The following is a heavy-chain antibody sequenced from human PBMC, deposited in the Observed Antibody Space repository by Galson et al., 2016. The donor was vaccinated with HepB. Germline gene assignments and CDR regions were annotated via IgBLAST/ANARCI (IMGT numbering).Heavy chain of an antibody. Sequence: SLRLSCAASGFTFSNYNMNWVRQAPGKGLEWVSFISSRSTYIHYGDSVRGRFTSSRDNAKNSLYLQMNSLTPEEPAIYYCARGNLNYADAFDIWGQGTMVTVSS. D-gene: IGHD3-16*01. V-gene: IGHV3-21*06. CDR1: GFTFSNYN. CDR3: ARGNLNYADAFDI. CDR2: ISSRSTYI. J-gene: IGHJ3*02.